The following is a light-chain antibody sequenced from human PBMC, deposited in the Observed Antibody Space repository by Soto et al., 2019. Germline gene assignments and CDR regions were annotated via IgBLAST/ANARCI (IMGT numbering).Light chain of an antibody. CDR3: TSSTNDSLYV. CDR1: SSDVGGSKY. V-gene: IGLV2-14*01. J-gene: IGLJ1*01. Sequence: QSALTQPASVSGSPGQSITISCTGTSSDVGGSKYVSWYQQYPGKVPKLLINKVSNRPSGVSNRFSGSKSGNTASLTISGLLAEDEADYFCTSSTNDSLYVFGTATKLTVL. CDR2: KVS.